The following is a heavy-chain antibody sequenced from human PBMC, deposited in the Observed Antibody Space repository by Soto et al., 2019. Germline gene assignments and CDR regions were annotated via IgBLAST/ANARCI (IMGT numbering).Heavy chain of an antibody. CDR2: IVAGSGHI. D-gene: IGHD2-2*01. CDR3: AATIIAVCGSGYYVLAV. J-gene: IGHJ6*02. Sequence: SVKVCCKASGYTFTSYGISWVRQATGQGLEWIGWIVAGSGHINYAQQFHERVTITRDMSTGTVYMELSSLRSEDTAVYYCAATIIAVCGSGYYVLAVRAQRSTVTGSS. CDR1: GYTFTSYG. V-gene: IGHV1-58*02.